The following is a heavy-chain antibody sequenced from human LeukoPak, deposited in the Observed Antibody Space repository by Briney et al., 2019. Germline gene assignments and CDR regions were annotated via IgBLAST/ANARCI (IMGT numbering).Heavy chain of an antibody. Sequence: PSETLSLTCTVSGGSISNYYWSWLRQPPGKGLEWIGYIYYSGSSNYNPSLKSRVTISVDTSKNQLSLKLSSVTAADTAVYYCARHYDFWSGYYQNWGQGILVTVSS. V-gene: IGHV4-59*08. CDR2: IYYSGSS. D-gene: IGHD3-3*01. CDR1: GGSISNYY. CDR3: ARHYDFWSGYYQN. J-gene: IGHJ4*02.